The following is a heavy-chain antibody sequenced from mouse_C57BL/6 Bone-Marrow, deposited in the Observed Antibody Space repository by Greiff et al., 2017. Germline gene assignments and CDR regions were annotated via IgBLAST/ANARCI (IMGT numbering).Heavy chain of an antibody. Sequence: EVQVVESGPELVKPGASVKMSCKASGYTFTDYNMHWVKQSHGKSLEWIGYINPNNGGTSYNQKFKGKATLTVNKSSSTAYMELRSLTSEDSAVYYCASHYSNYVAMDYWGQGTSVTVSS. CDR2: INPNNGGT. D-gene: IGHD2-5*01. CDR1: GYTFTDYN. V-gene: IGHV1-22*01. J-gene: IGHJ4*01. CDR3: ASHYSNYVAMDY.